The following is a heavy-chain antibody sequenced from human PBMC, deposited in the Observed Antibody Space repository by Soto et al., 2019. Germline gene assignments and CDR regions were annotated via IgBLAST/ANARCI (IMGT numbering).Heavy chain of an antibody. CDR2: IRSKANSYAT. J-gene: IGHJ6*02. CDR1: VFAFNGSV. V-gene: IGHV3-73*01. CDR3: TTDYDFWSGYWSHYYGMDV. D-gene: IGHD3-3*01. Sequence: PGGSLRLSSAGAVFAFNGSVMHWVRKTYGKGLEWVGRIRSKANSYATAYAASVKGRFTISRDDSKNTAYLQMNSLKTEDTAVYYCTTDYDFWSGYWSHYYGMDVWGQGTPVTVS.